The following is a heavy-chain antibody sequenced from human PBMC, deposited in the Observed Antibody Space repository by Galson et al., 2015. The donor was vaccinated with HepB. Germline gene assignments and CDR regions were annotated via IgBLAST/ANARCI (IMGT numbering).Heavy chain of an antibody. CDR3: ARESGPIQLWLRWFDP. D-gene: IGHD5-18*01. V-gene: IGHV3-7*03. CDR2: IKQDGSEK. J-gene: IGHJ5*02. CDR1: GFTFSSYW. Sequence: SLRLSCAASGFTFSSYWMSWVRQAPGKGLEWVANIKQDGSEKYYVDSVKGRFTISRDNAKNSLYLQMNSLRAEDTAVYYCARESGPIQLWLRWFDPWGQGTLVTVSS.